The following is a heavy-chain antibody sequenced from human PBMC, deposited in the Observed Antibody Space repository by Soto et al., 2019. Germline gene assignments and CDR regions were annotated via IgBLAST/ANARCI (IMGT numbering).Heavy chain of an antibody. D-gene: IGHD3-10*01. Sequence: TSETLSLTCTVSGGSVSSGYYYWTWIRQPPGKGLDWIGSVYYTGSANYNPSLKSRVTLSVDTSKNQFSLKLTSVTTADTAVYYCVRDRGMVRGVRNYFYYGMDVWGQGTTVTVSS. CDR1: GGSVSSGYYY. V-gene: IGHV4-61*01. CDR3: VRDRGMVRGVRNYFYYGMDV. CDR2: VYYTGSA. J-gene: IGHJ6*02.